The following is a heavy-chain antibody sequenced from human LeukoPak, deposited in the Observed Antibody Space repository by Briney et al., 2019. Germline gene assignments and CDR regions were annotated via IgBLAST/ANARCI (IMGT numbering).Heavy chain of an antibody. CDR1: GYTFSGYY. D-gene: IGHD1-26*01. CDR2: INPNSGGT. V-gene: IGHV1-2*02. J-gene: IGHJ1*01. Sequence: ASVKVSCKASGYTFSGYYLHWVRQAPGQGLEWMGWINPNSGGTNYAQKFQGRVTMTRNTSISTAYMELSSLRSEDTAVYYCARAGSLSATQLWGQGTLVTVSS. CDR3: ARAGSLSATQL.